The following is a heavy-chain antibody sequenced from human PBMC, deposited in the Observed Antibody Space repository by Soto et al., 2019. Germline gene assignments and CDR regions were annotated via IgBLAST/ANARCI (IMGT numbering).Heavy chain of an antibody. Sequence: QVKLVQSGAEVKKPGASVKVSFKASGYTFTSYGISWVRQAPGQGLEWMGWINVYNGNTNYAQKLQGRVTMTTDTSTSTAYLDLRSLRSDDTAVYFCARDTSRGEYDYWGQGTLVTVSS. J-gene: IGHJ4*02. V-gene: IGHV1-18*01. CDR3: ARDTSRGEYDY. CDR2: INVYNGNT. CDR1: GYTFTSYG. D-gene: IGHD3-10*01.